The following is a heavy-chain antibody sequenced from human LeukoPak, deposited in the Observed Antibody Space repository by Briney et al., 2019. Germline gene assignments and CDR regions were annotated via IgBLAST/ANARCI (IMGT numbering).Heavy chain of an antibody. Sequence: SETLSLTCAVYGGSLSGYYWSWIRQPPGKGLEWIGEINHSGSTNYNPSLESRVPISVDTSKNQFSLKLSSVTAADTAVYYCAREAWRYYYGSGSYYGAPHFDYWGQGTLVTVSS. CDR2: INHSGST. J-gene: IGHJ4*02. CDR1: GGSLSGYY. V-gene: IGHV4-34*01. CDR3: AREAWRYYYGSGSYYGAPHFDY. D-gene: IGHD3-10*01.